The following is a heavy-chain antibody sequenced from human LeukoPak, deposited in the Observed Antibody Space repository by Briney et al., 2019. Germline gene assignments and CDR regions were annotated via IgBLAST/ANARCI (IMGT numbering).Heavy chain of an antibody. V-gene: IGHV1-69*04. J-gene: IGHJ5*02. D-gene: IGHD6-6*01. CDR2: IIPIFGIA. CDR3: ARGGRSSSSWFDP. CDR1: GGTFSSYA. Sequence: ASVKVPCKASGGTFSSYAISWVRQAPGQGLEWMGRIIPIFGIANYAQKFQGRVTITADKSTSTAYMELSSLRSEDTAVYYCARGGRSSSSWFDPWGQGTLVTVSS.